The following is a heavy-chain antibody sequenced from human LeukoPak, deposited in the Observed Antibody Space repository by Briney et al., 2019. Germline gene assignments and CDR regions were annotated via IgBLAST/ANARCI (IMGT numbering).Heavy chain of an antibody. D-gene: IGHD3-10*01. J-gene: IGHJ4*02. CDR2: IDPSDSYT. Sequence: GESLRISCKGYGYSLTSYWTSWLRQMPGKGLACMGRIDPSDSYTNYSPSFQGHVTISADKSISTAYLQWSSLKASDTAMYYCATSHYGSGSYYSIWGQGTLVTVSS. CDR1: GYSLTSYW. CDR3: ATSHYGSGSYYSI. V-gene: IGHV5-10-1*01.